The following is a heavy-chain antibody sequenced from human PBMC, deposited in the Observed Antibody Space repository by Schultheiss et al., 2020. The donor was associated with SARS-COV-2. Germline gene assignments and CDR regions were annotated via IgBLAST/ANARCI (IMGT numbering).Heavy chain of an antibody. Sequence: SGPTLVKPTQTLTLICTFSGFSLSTSGMSVSWIRQPPGKALEWLALIDWDDEKYYNTSLKTRLTISKDTSKNQVVLTMTNMDPVDTATYYCARIPYSSSWYLGSRFDPWGQGTLVTVSS. D-gene: IGHD6-13*01. CDR2: IDWDDEK. CDR3: ARIPYSSSWYLGSRFDP. V-gene: IGHV2-70*01. CDR1: GFSLSTSGMS. J-gene: IGHJ5*02.